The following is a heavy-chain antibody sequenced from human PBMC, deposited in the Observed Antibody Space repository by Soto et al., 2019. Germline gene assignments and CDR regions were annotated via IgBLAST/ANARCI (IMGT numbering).Heavy chain of an antibody. CDR1: GYTFTSYD. CDR3: AGDAGYSSSSWDGWFDP. J-gene: IGHJ5*02. Sequence: QVQLVQSGAEVKKPGASVKVSCKASGYTFTSYDINWARQATGQGLEWMGWMNPNSGNTGYAQKFQGRVTMTRNTSISTAYMELSSLRSEDTAVYYCAGDAGYSSSSWDGWFDPWGQGTLVTVPS. CDR2: MNPNSGNT. D-gene: IGHD6-6*01. V-gene: IGHV1-8*01.